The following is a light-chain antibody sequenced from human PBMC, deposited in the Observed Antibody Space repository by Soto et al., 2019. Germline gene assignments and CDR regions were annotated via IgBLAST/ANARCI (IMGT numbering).Light chain of an antibody. CDR1: QGISSY. J-gene: IGKJ1*01. V-gene: IGKV1-8*01. CDR3: QQYYSYPRT. Sequence: AIRMTQSPSSFSASTGDRVTITCRASQGISSYLAWYQQKPGKAPKLLIYAASTLQSGVPSRFSGSGSGTDFILTNSCLQSEDFATYYCQQYYSYPRTFGQGTKVEIK. CDR2: AAS.